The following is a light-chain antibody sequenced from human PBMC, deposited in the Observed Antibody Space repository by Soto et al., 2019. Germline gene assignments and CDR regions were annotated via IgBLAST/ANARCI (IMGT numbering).Light chain of an antibody. J-gene: IGKJ1*01. CDR1: QSISSW. CDR3: QQYNSYLWT. V-gene: IGKV1-5*01. Sequence: DIQMTQSPSTLSASVGDRVTITCRASQSISSWLAWYQQKPGKAPKLLICDASSLESGVPSRFSGRGSGTEFTLTISSLQPDDFATYYCQQYNSYLWTFGQGTKVEIK. CDR2: DAS.